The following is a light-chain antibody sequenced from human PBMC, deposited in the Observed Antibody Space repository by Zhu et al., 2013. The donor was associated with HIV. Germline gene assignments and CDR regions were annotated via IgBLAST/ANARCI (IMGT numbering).Light chain of an antibody. CDR2: KAS. CDR3: QQYNSYPYT. Sequence: DIQMTQSPSTLSASVGDRVTITCRASQSISSWLAWYQQKPGKAPKLLIYKASSLDSGVPSRFSGSGSGTEFTLTISSLQPDDFTTFYCQQYNSYPYTFGQGTKVEIK. V-gene: IGKV1-5*03. CDR1: QSISSW. J-gene: IGKJ2*01.